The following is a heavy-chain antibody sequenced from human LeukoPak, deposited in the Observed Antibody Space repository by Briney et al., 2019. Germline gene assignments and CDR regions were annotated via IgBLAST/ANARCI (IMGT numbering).Heavy chain of an antibody. CDR2: IRYDGSSK. CDR1: GFMFSSYA. Sequence: GGSLRLSCAASGFMFSSYAMHWVRQAPGKGLEWVAFIRYDGSSKYYADSVKGRFTISRDNSKNTLYLQMNSLRAEDTAVFYCASTPGGYWGQGTLVTVSS. D-gene: IGHD3-10*01. V-gene: IGHV3-30*02. J-gene: IGHJ4*02. CDR3: ASTPGGY.